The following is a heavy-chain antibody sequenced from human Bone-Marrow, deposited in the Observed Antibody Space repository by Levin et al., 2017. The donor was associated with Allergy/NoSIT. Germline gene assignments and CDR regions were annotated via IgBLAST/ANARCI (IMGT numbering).Heavy chain of an antibody. J-gene: IGHJ4*02. Sequence: SGPTLVKPTQTLTLTCSFSGFSLSTNGVGVGWIRQPPGKALEWLALIYWDDDKLRYSPSLKSRLTVTKDTSRNQVVLTMTNMDPVDTATYYCAHRGSAARYYFDYWGQGILVTVSS. CDR2: IYWDDDKL. CDR3: AHRGSAARYYFDY. V-gene: IGHV2-5*02. D-gene: IGHD2-15*01. CDR1: GFSLSTNGVG.